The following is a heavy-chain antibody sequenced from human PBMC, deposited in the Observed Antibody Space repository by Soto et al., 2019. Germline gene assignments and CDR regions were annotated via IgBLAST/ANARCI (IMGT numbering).Heavy chain of an antibody. D-gene: IGHD6-19*01. CDR2: IVVGSGNT. Sequence: SVKVSCKASGFTFTSSAVQWVRQARGQRLEWIGWIVVGSGNTNYAQKFQERVTITRDMSTSTAYMELSSLRSEDTAVYYCAEDVSGWPRLDYWGQGTLVTVSS. J-gene: IGHJ4*02. V-gene: IGHV1-58*01. CDR1: GFTFTSSA. CDR3: AEDVSGWPRLDY.